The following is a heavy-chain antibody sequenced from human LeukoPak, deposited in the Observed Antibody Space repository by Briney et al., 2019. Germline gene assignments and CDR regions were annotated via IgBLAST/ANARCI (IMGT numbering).Heavy chain of an antibody. J-gene: IGHJ5*02. CDR1: GGSISSSSYY. V-gene: IGHV4-39*07. Sequence: SETLSLTCTVSGGSISSSSYYWGWIRQPPGKGLEWIGSIYYSGSTYYNPSLKSRVTISVDTSKNQFSLKLSSVTAADTAVYYCARGGSSSWYGNWFDPWGQGTLVTVSS. CDR3: ARGGSSSWYGNWFDP. CDR2: IYYSGST. D-gene: IGHD6-13*01.